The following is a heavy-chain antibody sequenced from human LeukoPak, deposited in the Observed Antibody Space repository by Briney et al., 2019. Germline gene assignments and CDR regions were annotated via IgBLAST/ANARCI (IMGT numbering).Heavy chain of an antibody. D-gene: IGHD5-12*01. CDR1: GYSISSGHY. CDR3: ARDLGYSGFDWAP. V-gene: IGHV4-38-2*02. CDR2: IHSSGTT. Sequence: PSETLSLTCTVSGYSISSGHYWGWIRQPPEKRLEWIGSIHSSGTTYYDPTLKSRVIISVDASKNHFSLNLTSVTAADAAVYYCARDLGYSGFDWAPWGQGTLVTVSS. J-gene: IGHJ5*02.